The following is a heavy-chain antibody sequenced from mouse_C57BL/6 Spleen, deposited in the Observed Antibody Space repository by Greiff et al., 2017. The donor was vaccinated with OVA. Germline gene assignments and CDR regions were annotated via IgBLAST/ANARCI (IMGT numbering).Heavy chain of an antibody. Sequence: QVQLQQPGAELVKPGASVKMSCKASGYTFTSYWITWVKQRPGQGLEWIGDIYPGSGSTKYNEKFKSKATLTVDTSSSTAYLQLSSLTSEDSAVYYCARRGLWFYSFDYWGQGTTLTVSS. V-gene: IGHV1-55*01. CDR3: ARRGLWFYSFDY. CDR2: IYPGSGST. J-gene: IGHJ2*01. CDR1: GYTFTSYW. D-gene: IGHD2-2*01.